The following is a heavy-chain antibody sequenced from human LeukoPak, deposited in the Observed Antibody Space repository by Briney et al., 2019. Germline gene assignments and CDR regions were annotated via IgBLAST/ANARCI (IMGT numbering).Heavy chain of an antibody. CDR3: AACRGGSCYNWFDP. V-gene: IGHV3-23*01. D-gene: IGHD2-15*01. CDR1: GFTFSSYA. CDR2: ISGSGGST. J-gene: IGHJ5*02. Sequence: GGSLRLSCAASGFTFSSYAMSWVRQAPGKGLEWVSAISGSGGSTYYADSVKGRFTISRDNSKNTLYLQMNSLRAEDTAVYYCAACRGGSCYNWFDPWGQGTLVTVSS.